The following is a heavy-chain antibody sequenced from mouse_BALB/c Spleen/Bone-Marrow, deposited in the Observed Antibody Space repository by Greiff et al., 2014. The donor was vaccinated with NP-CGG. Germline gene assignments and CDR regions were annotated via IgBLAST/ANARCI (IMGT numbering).Heavy chain of an antibody. CDR2: INPSNGGT. D-gene: IGHD2-10*01. V-gene: IGHV1S81*02. CDR3: TRRSLLSDYYSMDY. Sequence: VQLQQSGAELVKPGASVKLSCKASGYTFTSYYLYWVKQRPGQGLEWIGEINPSNGGTNFNERFKSKASLTVDKSSSTAYMQLNSLTSEDSAVYYCTRRSLLSDYYSMDYWGQETSVTVSS. CDR1: GYTFTSYY. J-gene: IGHJ4*01.